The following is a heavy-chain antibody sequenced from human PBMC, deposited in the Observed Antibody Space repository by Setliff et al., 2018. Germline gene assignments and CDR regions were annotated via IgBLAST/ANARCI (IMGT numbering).Heavy chain of an antibody. D-gene: IGHD2-8*01. V-gene: IGHV4-61*09. J-gene: IGHJ4*02. CDR3: ARATGFGVLVL. Sequence: TLSLTCNVSGASISRGSYYWSWIRQPAGKGLEWIGQIYTRGSTNENPSLKSRVTISVDTSNTQVFLRLTSVTAADTAVYYCARATGFGVLVLWGQGTLGTV. CDR2: IYTRGST. CDR1: GASISRGSYY.